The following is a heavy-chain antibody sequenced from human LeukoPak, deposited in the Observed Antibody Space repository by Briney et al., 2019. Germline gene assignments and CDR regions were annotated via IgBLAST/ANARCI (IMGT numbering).Heavy chain of an antibody. CDR1: GYTFTGYY. D-gene: IGHD1-26*01. J-gene: IGHJ4*02. V-gene: IGHV1-2*02. CDR2: INPNSSGT. Sequence: ASVKVSCKASGYTFTGYYMHWVRQAPGQGLEWMGWINPNSSGTNYAQKFQGRVTMTRDTSISTAYMELSRLRSDDTAVYYCARVGTPFSGSYYLLDYWGQGTLVTVSS. CDR3: ARVGTPFSGSYYLLDY.